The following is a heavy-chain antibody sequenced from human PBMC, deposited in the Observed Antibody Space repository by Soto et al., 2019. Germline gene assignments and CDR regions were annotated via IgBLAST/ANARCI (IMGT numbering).Heavy chain of an antibody. Sequence: QVQLVQSGAEVKKPGASVRVSCKASRDTFTSYGITWVRQAPGQGLEWMAWISTYNGNTIYAQNFQGRVTVTTDTSTMTGYMELRSLRGDDTAVYYCARDPGYSSGWYTDYWGQGTLVTVSS. J-gene: IGHJ4*02. CDR1: RDTFTSYG. CDR2: ISTYNGNT. CDR3: ARDPGYSSGWYTDY. D-gene: IGHD6-19*01. V-gene: IGHV1-18*01.